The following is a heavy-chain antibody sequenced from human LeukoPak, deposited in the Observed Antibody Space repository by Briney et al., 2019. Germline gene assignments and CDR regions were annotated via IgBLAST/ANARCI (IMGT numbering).Heavy chain of an antibody. V-gene: IGHV1-18*01. J-gene: IGHJ1*01. CDR3: ASEVVVVTATPQFQH. CDR1: GYTFTSYG. D-gene: IGHD2-21*02. CDR2: ISAYNDNT. Sequence: ASVKVSCKASGYTFTSYGISWVRQAPGQGLEWMGWISAYNDNTNYAQKLQGRVTMTTDTSTSTAYMELRSLRSDDTAVYYCASEVVVVTATPQFQHWGQGTLVTVSS.